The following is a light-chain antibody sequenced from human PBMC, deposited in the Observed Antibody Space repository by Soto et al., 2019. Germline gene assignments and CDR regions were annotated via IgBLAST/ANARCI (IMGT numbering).Light chain of an antibody. J-gene: IGKJ4*01. V-gene: IGKV1-39*01. CDR2: AAS. CDR1: QSISSH. Sequence: DIQMTQSPSSLSASVGDRVTITCRASQSISSHLNWYQQKPGKAPKLLICAASTLLSGVPSRFSGSGSGTDFTLTISSLQPEDFATYACQHSYSAPLTFGGGTKVEIK. CDR3: QHSYSAPLT.